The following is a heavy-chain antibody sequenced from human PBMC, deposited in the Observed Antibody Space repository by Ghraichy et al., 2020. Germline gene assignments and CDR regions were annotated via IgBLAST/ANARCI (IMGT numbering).Heavy chain of an antibody. J-gene: IGHJ3*02. V-gene: IGHV4-59*01. Sequence: SETLSLTCTVSGGSISSYFWSWIRQTPGKGLEWIGYIYSSGSTNYNPSLKSRVTLSVDTSKNQLSLKLSSVTAADTAVYYCAREYCSSISCYYDAFDIWGQGTMVTVSS. CDR1: GGSISSYF. CDR2: IYSSGST. D-gene: IGHD2-2*01. CDR3: AREYCSSISCYYDAFDI.